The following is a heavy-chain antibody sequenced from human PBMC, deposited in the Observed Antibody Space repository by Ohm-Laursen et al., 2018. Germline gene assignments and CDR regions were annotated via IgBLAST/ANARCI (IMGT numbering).Heavy chain of an antibody. V-gene: IGHV2-5*01. CDR3: AYFHSSGINGMDV. D-gene: IGHD6-19*01. Sequence: TQTLTLTCSFSGFSLSTSGVGVGWIRQPPGKALEWLALIYSNDDKRYSSSLKTRLSITKDTPKNQVVLTMTNMDPVDTATYYCAYFHSSGINGMDVWGQGATIIVSS. CDR1: GFSLSTSGVG. CDR2: IYSNDDK. J-gene: IGHJ6*02.